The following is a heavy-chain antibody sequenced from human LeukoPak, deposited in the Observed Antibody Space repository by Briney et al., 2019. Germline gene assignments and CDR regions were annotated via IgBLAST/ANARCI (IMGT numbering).Heavy chain of an antibody. Sequence: GGSLKLSCAASGFTVSSNYMSWVRQAPGKGLEWVSVIYSGGSTYYAGSVKGRFTISRDNSKNTLYLQMNSLRAEDTAVYYCARDSPNNFDYWGQGTLVTVSS. CDR1: GFTVSSNY. V-gene: IGHV3-66*02. CDR3: ARDSPNNFDY. D-gene: IGHD3-22*01. CDR2: IYSGGST. J-gene: IGHJ4*02.